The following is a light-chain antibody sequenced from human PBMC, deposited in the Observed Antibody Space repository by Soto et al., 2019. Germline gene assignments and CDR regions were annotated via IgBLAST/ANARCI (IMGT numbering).Light chain of an antibody. CDR1: SRDVGGQNY. Sequence: QSALTQPPSAYGSPGQSVAISCTGTSRDVGGQNYVSWYQQHPGKAPKLIIYAVSNRPSGVPDRFSGSKSGNTASLTISGLRAEDEADYYCCSHAGNNNYVFGTGTKLTVL. CDR3: CSHAGNNNYV. J-gene: IGLJ1*01. CDR2: AVS. V-gene: IGLV2-8*01.